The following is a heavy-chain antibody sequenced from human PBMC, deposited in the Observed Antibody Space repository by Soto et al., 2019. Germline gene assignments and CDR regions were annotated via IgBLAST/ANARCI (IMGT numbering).Heavy chain of an antibody. CDR2: ISANGAYT. CDR3: AHPRGYGVFDAYDI. D-gene: IGHD2-8*01. J-gene: IGHJ3*02. CDR1: GFTFSTYA. Sequence: GGSLRLSCAASGFTFSTYAMNWVRQAPGKGLEWVSAISANGAYTYYADSVKGRFTVSRDNSVNALYLQMNSLRIEDTAVYYCAHPRGYGVFDAYDIWGQGTMVNVS. V-gene: IGHV3-23*01.